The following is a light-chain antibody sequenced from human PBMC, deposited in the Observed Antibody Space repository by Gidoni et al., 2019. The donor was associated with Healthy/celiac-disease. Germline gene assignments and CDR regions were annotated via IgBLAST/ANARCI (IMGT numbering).Light chain of an antibody. V-gene: IGLV2-23*03. CDR3: CSYAGSSTFGV. J-gene: IGLJ3*02. CDR1: SSEVGSYNL. CDR2: EGS. Sequence: QSALTQPASVSGSPGSPITTSCTGTSSEVGSYNLVSWYQQPPGKAPKLMFYEGSKRPSGVANRFSGSKSGNTASLTISGLQAEDDADYYCCSYAGSSTFGVFGGGTKLTVL.